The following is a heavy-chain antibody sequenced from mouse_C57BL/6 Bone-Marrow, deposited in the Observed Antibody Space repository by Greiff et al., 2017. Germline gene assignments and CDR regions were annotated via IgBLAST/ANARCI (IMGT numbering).Heavy chain of an antibody. CDR1: GYTFTSYW. V-gene: IGHV1-55*01. CDR2: IYPGSGST. Sequence: QVQLKQPGAELVKPGASVKMSCKASGYTFTSYWITWVKQRPGQGLEWIGDIYPGSGSTNYNEKFKSKATLTVDTSSSTAYMQLSSLTSEDSAVYYCARVRLRLGWCSYWGQGTLVTVSA. J-gene: IGHJ3*01. D-gene: IGHD2-4*01. CDR3: ARVRLRLGWCSY.